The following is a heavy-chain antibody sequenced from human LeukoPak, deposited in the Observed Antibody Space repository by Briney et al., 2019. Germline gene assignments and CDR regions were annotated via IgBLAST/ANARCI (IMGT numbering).Heavy chain of an antibody. CDR3: ARGREYSSSWYALGY. J-gene: IGHJ4*02. V-gene: IGHV4-39*01. D-gene: IGHD6-13*01. CDR2: IYYSGST. Sequence: KASETLSLTCTVSGGSISGSNSYWGWIRQPPGKGLEWIGTIYYSGSTYYNPSLKSRVTISVDTSKNQFSLKLSSVTAADTAMYYCARGREYSSSWYALGYWGQGTLVTVSS. CDR1: GGSISGSNSY.